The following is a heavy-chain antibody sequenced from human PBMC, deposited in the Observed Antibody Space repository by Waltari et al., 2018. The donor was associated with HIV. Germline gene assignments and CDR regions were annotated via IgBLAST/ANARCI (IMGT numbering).Heavy chain of an antibody. Sequence: QVQLVPSGAEVKKPGASVKVSCKVSGYTLTDLSMHWVRQAPGIGLEWMGGFDPGDGEKIYAQKFQGRGTMTDDTSTDTAYMELSSLRCEDTAVYYCATDGATETTNSYYYYGMDVWGQGTTVTVSS. CDR1: GYTLTDLS. V-gene: IGHV1-24*01. J-gene: IGHJ6*02. D-gene: IGHD4-17*01. CDR2: FDPGDGEK. CDR3: ATDGATETTNSYYYYGMDV.